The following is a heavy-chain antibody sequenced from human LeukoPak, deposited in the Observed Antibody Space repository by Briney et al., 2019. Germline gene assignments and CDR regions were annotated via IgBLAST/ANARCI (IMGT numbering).Heavy chain of an antibody. CDR1: GYSFTSYW. J-gene: IGHJ6*02. D-gene: IGHD6-13*01. Sequence: GESLKISCPGSGYSFTSYWIGWVRQMPGKALEWIGVIYPGDSDAKYSPSFQGQVTFSADKSINTAYLRWSSLKASDTAIYYCARRTGSSWYSVYYYGLDVWGQGTTVTVSS. CDR2: IYPGDSDA. CDR3: ARRTGSSWYSVYYYGLDV. V-gene: IGHV5-51*01.